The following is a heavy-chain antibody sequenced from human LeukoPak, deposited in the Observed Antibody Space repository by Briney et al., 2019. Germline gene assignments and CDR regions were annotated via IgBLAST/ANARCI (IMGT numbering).Heavy chain of an antibody. Sequence: GSSLKVSCKASGGTFSSYAISWVRQAPGQGLEWMGRIIPILGIANYAQKLQARVTITADKSTNTAYMELYSLISGDTALYYCAKVYKEGDYGGNLQHWGQGTLVTVSS. CDR3: AKVYKEGDYGGNLQH. D-gene: IGHD4-23*01. V-gene: IGHV1-69*04. CDR1: GGTFSSYA. J-gene: IGHJ1*01. CDR2: IIPILGIA.